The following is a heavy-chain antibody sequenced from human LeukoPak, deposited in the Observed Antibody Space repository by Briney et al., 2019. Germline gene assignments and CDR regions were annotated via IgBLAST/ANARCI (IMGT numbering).Heavy chain of an antibody. D-gene: IGHD6-25*01. CDR3: ARTTSFTASGYDY. V-gene: IGHV1-8*03. J-gene: IGHJ4*02. CDR1: GYTFTNYH. CDR2: MNPNNGDS. Sequence: EASVTVSCKASGYTFTNYHINWVRQATGQGLEWMGWMNPNNGDSGYAQKFQGRVTITRDTSISTSYMELCSLRSDDTAVYFCARTTSFTASGYDYWGQGTLVTVSS.